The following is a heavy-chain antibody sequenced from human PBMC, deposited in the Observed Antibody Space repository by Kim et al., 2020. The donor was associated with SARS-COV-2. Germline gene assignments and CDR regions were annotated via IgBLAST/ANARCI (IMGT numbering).Heavy chain of an antibody. Sequence: SETLSLTCTVSGASINSGVYHWSWVRQAAGEGLEWIGRIYTTGSTDYIPALSSRVSMSVDTSKNQFSLELRSVTAADTAVYYCVRDESGHTFASGSYLDYWGQGILVTVSS. D-gene: IGHD3-10*01. J-gene: IGHJ4*02. CDR1: GASINSGVYH. V-gene: IGHV4-61*02. CDR2: IYTTGST. CDR3: VRDESGHTFASGSYLDY.